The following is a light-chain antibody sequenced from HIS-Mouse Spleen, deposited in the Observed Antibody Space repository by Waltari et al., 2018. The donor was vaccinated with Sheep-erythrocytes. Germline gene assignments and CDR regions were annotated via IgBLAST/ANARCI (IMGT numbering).Light chain of an antibody. CDR3: CSYAGSSTWV. CDR1: SRAVGSYNL. J-gene: IGLJ3*02. CDR2: AGS. Sequence: QSALTQPASVSGSPGQSITISCTGTSRAVGSYNLVPWYQQHPGKAPKLMIYAGSKRPSGVSNRFSGSKSGNTASLTISGLQAEDEADYYCCSYAGSSTWVFGGGTKLTVL. V-gene: IGLV2-23*01.